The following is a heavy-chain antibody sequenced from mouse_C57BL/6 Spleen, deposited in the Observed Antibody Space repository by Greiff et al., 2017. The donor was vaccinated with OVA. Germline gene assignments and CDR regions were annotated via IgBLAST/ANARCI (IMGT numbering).Heavy chain of an antibody. Sequence: EVQLQQSGPELVKPGASVKISCKASGYTFTDYYMNWVKQSHGKSLEWIGAINPNNGGTSYNQKFKGKATLTVDKSSSTAYMELRSLTSEDSAVYYWARAIGYDETDGTYWYFDVWGTGTTVTVSS. CDR2: INPNNGGT. CDR3: ARAIGYDETDGTYWYFDV. J-gene: IGHJ1*03. V-gene: IGHV1-26*01. D-gene: IGHD2-2*01. CDR1: GYTFTDYY.